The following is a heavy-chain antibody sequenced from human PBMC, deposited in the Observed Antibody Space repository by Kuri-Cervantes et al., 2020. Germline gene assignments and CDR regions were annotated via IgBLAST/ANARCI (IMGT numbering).Heavy chain of an antibody. CDR3: ARGLLTQDV. V-gene: IGHV3-7*01. CDR2: IKGDGSEK. J-gene: IGHJ6*02. Sequence: GESLKISCAASGFTFNSYYMGWVRQAPGKGLEWVANIKGDGSEKYYAASVEGRFTISRDNAKNSMFLQMSSLRVEDTAVYYCARGLLTQDVWGQGTTVTVSS. CDR1: GFTFNSYY. D-gene: IGHD3-16*01.